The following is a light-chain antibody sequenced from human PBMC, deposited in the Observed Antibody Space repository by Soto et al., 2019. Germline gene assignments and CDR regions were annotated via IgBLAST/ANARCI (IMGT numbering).Light chain of an antibody. CDR1: QSVSSN. J-gene: IGKJ5*01. Sequence: EIVMTQSPATLYVSPGEGATLSCSASQSVSSNLAWYQQKPGQAPRLLIYGASTRATGIPARFSGSGSGTEFTLTISSLQSEDFAVYYCQQYNNWPPITFGQGTRLEIK. V-gene: IGKV3-15*01. CDR3: QQYNNWPPIT. CDR2: GAS.